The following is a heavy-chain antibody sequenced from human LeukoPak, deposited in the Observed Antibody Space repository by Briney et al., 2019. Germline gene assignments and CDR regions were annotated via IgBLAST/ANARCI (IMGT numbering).Heavy chain of an antibody. Sequence: SETLSLTCTVSGGSIRNYYWSWFRQPPGKGLEWIGSIYYSGNTNYNPSLKSRVIISVDTSKNQFSLKLSSVTAADTAVYYCARGERGYSYGKGGYYYGMDVWGQGTTVTVSS. D-gene: IGHD5-18*01. J-gene: IGHJ6*02. CDR3: ARGERGYSYGKGGYYYGMDV. CDR2: IYYSGNT. V-gene: IGHV4-59*01. CDR1: GGSIRNYY.